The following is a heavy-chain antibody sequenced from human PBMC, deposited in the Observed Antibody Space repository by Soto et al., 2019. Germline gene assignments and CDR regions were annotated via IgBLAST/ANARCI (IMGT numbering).Heavy chain of an antibody. Sequence: SETLSLTCTVSGGSISSYYWSWIRQPPGKGLEWIGYIYYSGSTNYNPSLKSRVTISVDTSKNQFSLKLSSVTAADTAVYYCARQGEYGSGSYLPYYYYYMDVWGKGTTVTVSS. J-gene: IGHJ6*03. V-gene: IGHV4-59*01. D-gene: IGHD3-10*01. CDR1: GGSISSYY. CDR3: ARQGEYGSGSYLPYYYYYMDV. CDR2: IYYSGST.